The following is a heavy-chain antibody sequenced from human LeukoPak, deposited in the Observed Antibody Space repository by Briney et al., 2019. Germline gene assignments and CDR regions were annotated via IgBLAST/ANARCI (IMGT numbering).Heavy chain of an antibody. CDR1: GGSISSYY. J-gene: IGHJ4*02. Sequence: SETLSLTCTVSGGSISSYYWSWIRQPPGKGLEWIGYIYYSGSSNYNPSLKSRVTISLDTSKNQFSLKLSSVTAADTAVYYCAXGNWNYYYFDFWGQGTLVTVSS. V-gene: IGHV4-59*01. CDR3: AXGNWNYYYFDF. D-gene: IGHD1-7*01. CDR2: IYYSGSS.